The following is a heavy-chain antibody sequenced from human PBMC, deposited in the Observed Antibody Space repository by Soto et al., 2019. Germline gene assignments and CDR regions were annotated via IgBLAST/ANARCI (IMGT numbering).Heavy chain of an antibody. CDR2: ITGTTGNT. D-gene: IGHD2-2*01. CDR3: AMRTGQSCSGATCYAFDY. J-gene: IGHJ4*02. V-gene: IGHV3-23*01. Sequence: EVQLLESGGGLVQPGGSLRLSCAASGFTFSGYAMNWVRQAPGKRLEWVSSITGTTGNTYYADSVKVRFTISRDNSKNTVYLQMSSVRAEAWAVYCCAMRTGQSCSGATCYAFDYWGQGTLVAVSS. CDR1: GFTFSGYA.